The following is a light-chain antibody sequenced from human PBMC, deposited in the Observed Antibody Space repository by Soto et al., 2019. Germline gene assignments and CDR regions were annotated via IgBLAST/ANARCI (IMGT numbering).Light chain of an antibody. V-gene: IGKV1-6*01. J-gene: IGKJ1*01. CDR3: LQDYSYPWT. CDR1: QGIRND. CDR2: AES. Sequence: AFQLTQSPSSLSASVGDMVTITCRASQGIRNDLGWYQQKTGKAPKILIYAESSLHSGVPYRFSGSASGTDLNLTISRLQPEDFATYYCLQDYSYPWTFGQGTK.